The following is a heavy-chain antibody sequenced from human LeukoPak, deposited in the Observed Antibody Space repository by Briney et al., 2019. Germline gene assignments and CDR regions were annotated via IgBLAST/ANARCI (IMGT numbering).Heavy chain of an antibody. CDR2: VSYDGGSK. CDR3: ARVKGGIAAAGNYFDY. Sequence: GGSLRLSCAASGFAFSSYAMHWVRQGPGKGLEWVALVSYDGGSKYYADSVKGRITISRDNSQNTLHLQMNSLRTEDTAVYYCARVKGGIAAAGNYFDYWGQGTLVTVSS. J-gene: IGHJ4*02. CDR1: GFAFSSYA. V-gene: IGHV3-30-3*01. D-gene: IGHD6-13*01.